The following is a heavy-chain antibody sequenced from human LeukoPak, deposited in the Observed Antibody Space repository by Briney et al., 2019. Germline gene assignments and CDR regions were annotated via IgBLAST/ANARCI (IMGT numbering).Heavy chain of an antibody. CDR2: ISYDGSNK. CDR3: ARDGHCSSTSCEYYFDY. V-gene: IGHV3-30*04. CDR1: GLTFSSYA. D-gene: IGHD2-2*01. J-gene: IGHJ4*02. Sequence: GRSLRLSCAASGLTFSSYAMHWVRQAPGKGLEWVAVISYDGSNKYYADSVKGRFTISRDNSKNTLYLQMNSLRAEDTAVYYCARDGHCSSTSCEYYFDYWGQGTLVTVSS.